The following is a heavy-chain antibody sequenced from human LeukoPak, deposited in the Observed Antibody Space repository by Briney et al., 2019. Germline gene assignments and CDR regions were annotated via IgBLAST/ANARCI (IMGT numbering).Heavy chain of an antibody. J-gene: IGHJ5*02. V-gene: IGHV3-74*01. CDR1: GFTFSSYW. D-gene: IGHD2-21*01. CDR2: INSDGSST. Sequence: GGSLRLSCAASGFTFSSYWMHWVRQAPGKGLVWVSRINSDGSSTSSADSVKGRFTISRDNDKNTLYLQMNSLRAEDTAVYYCPRDEACGGDCFNWFDPWGQGTLVTVSS. CDR3: PRDEACGGDCFNWFDP.